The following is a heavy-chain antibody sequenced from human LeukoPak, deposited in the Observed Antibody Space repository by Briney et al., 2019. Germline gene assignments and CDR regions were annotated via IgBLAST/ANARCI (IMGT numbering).Heavy chain of an antibody. CDR3: AKGYLTLVRRVSSIHFDC. D-gene: IGHD3-10*01. Sequence: GGSLRLSCAASGFTFSSYAMNWVRQAPGKGLEWVSTISGSGDSTYYADSVKGRFTISRDNTKNTLHLQMNGLRAEDTAVYYCAKGYLTLVRRVSSIHFDCWGQGTLVTISS. CDR1: GFTFSSYA. V-gene: IGHV3-23*01. CDR2: ISGSGDST. J-gene: IGHJ4*02.